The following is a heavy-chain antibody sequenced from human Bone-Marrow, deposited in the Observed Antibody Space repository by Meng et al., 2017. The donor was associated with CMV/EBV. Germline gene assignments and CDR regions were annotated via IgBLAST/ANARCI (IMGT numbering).Heavy chain of an antibody. D-gene: IGHD3-3*01. CDR3: ARDGVLRFLEWLSVYYYYGMDV. CDR2: ISSSSSYI. J-gene: IGHJ6*02. V-gene: IGHV3-21*01. CDR1: GFTSSSYS. Sequence: GGSLRLSCASSGFTSSSYSMNWVRQAPGKGLEWVSSISSSSSYIYYADSVKGRFTIARDNAKNSLYLQMNRLRAEDTAVYYCARDGVLRFLEWLSVYYYYGMDVWGQGTTVTFSS.